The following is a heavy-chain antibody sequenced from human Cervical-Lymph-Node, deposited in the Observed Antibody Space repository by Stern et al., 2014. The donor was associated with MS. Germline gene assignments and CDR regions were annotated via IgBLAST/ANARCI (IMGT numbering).Heavy chain of an antibody. CDR3: ARDRLFSTGWYYLDC. Sequence: VQLVESGAEVKKPGASVKVSCKASGYTFPSHALHWVRQAPGPRLEWMGWINTGNGTTKYAQKFQGRVTITRDTSASTAYLELHSLTSEDTAVYYCARDRLFSTGWYYLDCWGQGSMVTVSS. D-gene: IGHD6-19*01. V-gene: IGHV1-3*04. CDR2: INTGNGTT. CDR1: GYTFPSHA. J-gene: IGHJ4*02.